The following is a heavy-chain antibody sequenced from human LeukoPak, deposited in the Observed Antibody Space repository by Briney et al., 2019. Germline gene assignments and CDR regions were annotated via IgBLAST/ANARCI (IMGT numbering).Heavy chain of an antibody. CDR2: ISYDGSNK. Sequence: GGSLRLSCAASGFTFSSYSMNWVRRAPGKGLEWVAVISYDGSNKYYADSVKGRFTISRDNSKNTLYLQMNSLRAEDTAVYYCARDYCSGGGCYSTYYFDYWGQGTLVTVSS. D-gene: IGHD2-15*01. V-gene: IGHV3-30*03. CDR3: ARDYCSGGGCYSTYYFDY. J-gene: IGHJ4*02. CDR1: GFTFSSYS.